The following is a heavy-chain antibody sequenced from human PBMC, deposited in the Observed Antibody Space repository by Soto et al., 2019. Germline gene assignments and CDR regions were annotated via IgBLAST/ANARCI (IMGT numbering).Heavy chain of an antibody. CDR3: ARGAGTL. J-gene: IGHJ4*02. CDR2: IITYNGTT. Sequence: GASVKVSCKASGYTFAYYGISWVRQAPGQGLEWMGWIITYNGTTDYALKFQGRVNMTADTSTATAYMELGSLTSDDTAVYFCARGAGTLWGQGSRVTVSS. D-gene: IGHD3-16*01. V-gene: IGHV1-18*01. CDR1: GYTFAYYG.